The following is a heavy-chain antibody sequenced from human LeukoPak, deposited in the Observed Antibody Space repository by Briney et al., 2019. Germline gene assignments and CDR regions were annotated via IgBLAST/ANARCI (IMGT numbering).Heavy chain of an antibody. CDR3: ARLITMVRGVIITPPGY. V-gene: IGHV1-2*02. J-gene: IGHJ4*02. CDR2: INPNSGGT. Sequence: ASVKVSCKASGYTFTGYYMHWVRQAPGQGLEWMGWINPNSGGTNYAQKFQGRVTMTRDTSISTAYMELSRLRSDDTAVYYCARLITMVRGVIITPPGYWGQGTLVTVSS. CDR1: GYTFTGYY. D-gene: IGHD3-10*01.